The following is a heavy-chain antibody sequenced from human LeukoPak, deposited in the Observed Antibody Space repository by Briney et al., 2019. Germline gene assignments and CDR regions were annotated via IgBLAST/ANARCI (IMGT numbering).Heavy chain of an antibody. Sequence: SVKVSCKASGGTFSSYAISWVRQAPGQGLEWMGGIIPIFDTANYAQKFQGRVTITADKSTSTAYMELSSLRSGDTAVYYCAGNTYYYGSGSHLDYWGQGTLVTVSS. D-gene: IGHD3-10*01. J-gene: IGHJ4*02. CDR3: AGNTYYYGSGSHLDY. CDR2: IIPIFDTA. CDR1: GGTFSSYA. V-gene: IGHV1-69*06.